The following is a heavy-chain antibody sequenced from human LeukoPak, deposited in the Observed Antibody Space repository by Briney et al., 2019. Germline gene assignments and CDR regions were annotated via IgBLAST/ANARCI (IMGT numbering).Heavy chain of an antibody. Sequence: GGSLRLSCATSGYTLSIYVMNGVRHALGRGLEWVSSMSSSSSYIYYADSVKGRFTISRENAKSSLYMQMNSLRAEETAVYYCARVSGVWAFDIWGQGTMVTVSS. CDR3: ARVSGVWAFDI. D-gene: IGHD3-10*02. V-gene: IGHV3-21*01. CDR2: MSSSSSYI. J-gene: IGHJ3*02. CDR1: GYTLSIYV.